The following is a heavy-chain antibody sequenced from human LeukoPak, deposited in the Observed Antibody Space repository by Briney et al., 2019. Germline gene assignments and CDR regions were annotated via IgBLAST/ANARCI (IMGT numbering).Heavy chain of an antibody. V-gene: IGHV3-30*04. Sequence: QSGGSLRLSCAASGFTFSSYAMHWVRQAPGKGLEWVAVISYDGSNKYYADSVKGRFTISRGNSKNTLYLQMNSLRAEDTAVYYCARDRYTYYGSGSPLGYWGQGTLVTVSS. CDR3: ARDRYTYYGSGSPLGY. J-gene: IGHJ4*02. CDR1: GFTFSSYA. D-gene: IGHD3-10*01. CDR2: ISYDGSNK.